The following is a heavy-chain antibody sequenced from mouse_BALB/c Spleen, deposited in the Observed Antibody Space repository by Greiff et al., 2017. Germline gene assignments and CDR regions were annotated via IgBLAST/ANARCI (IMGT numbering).Heavy chain of an antibody. CDR2: ISDGGSYT. J-gene: IGHJ4*01. CDR3: ARERGYGNYIYYYAMDY. CDR1: GFTFSDFY. Sequence: EVQLVESGGGLVKPGGSLKLSCAASGFTFSDFYMYWVRQTPEKRLEWVATISDGGSYTYYTDSVKGRFTISRDNAKNNLYLQMSSLKSEDTAMYYCARERGYGNYIYYYAMDYWGQGTSVTVSS. V-gene: IGHV5-4*02. D-gene: IGHD2-1*01.